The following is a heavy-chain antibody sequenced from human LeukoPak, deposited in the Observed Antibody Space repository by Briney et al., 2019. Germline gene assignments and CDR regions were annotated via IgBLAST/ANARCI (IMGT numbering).Heavy chain of an antibody. Sequence: SETLSLTCTVSGGSISSYYWSWIRQPPGKGLEWIGYIYYSGSTNYNPSLKSRVTISVDTSKNQFSLKLSSVTAADTAVYYCARDCSGGSCYPGWFDPWGQGTLVTVSS. V-gene: IGHV4-59*01. D-gene: IGHD2-15*01. CDR3: ARDCSGGSCYPGWFDP. CDR1: GGSISSYY. J-gene: IGHJ5*02. CDR2: IYYSGST.